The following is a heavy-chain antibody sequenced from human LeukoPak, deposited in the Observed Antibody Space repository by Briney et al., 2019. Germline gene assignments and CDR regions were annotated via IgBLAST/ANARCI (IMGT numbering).Heavy chain of an antibody. J-gene: IGHJ4*02. CDR3: ARDPIIAAAGTDYYFDY. CDR2: ISYDGSNK. D-gene: IGHD6-13*01. V-gene: IGHV3-30*03. Sequence: GGSLRLSCAASGFTFSSYGMHWVRQAPGKGLEWVAVISYDGSNKYYADSVKGRFTISRDNSKNTLYLQMNSLRAEDTAVYYCARDPIIAAAGTDYYFDYWGQGTLVTVSS. CDR1: GFTFSSYG.